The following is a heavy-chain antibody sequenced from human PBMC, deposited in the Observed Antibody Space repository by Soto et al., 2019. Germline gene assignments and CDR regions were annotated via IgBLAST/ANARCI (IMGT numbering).Heavy chain of an antibody. CDR1: GFTFSSYW. V-gene: IGHV3-7*01. Sequence: HPGGSLRLSCAASGFTFSSYWMSWVRQAPGKGLEWVANIKQDGSEKYYVDSVKGRFTISRDNAKNSLYLQMNSLRAEDTAVYYCARDELRYFDSRPNDAFDIWGQGTMVTVSS. D-gene: IGHD3-9*01. J-gene: IGHJ3*02. CDR2: IKQDGSEK. CDR3: ARDELRYFDSRPNDAFDI.